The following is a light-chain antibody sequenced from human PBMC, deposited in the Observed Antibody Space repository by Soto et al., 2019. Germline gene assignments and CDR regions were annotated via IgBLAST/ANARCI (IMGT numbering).Light chain of an antibody. CDR2: GAS. V-gene: IGKV3-15*01. CDR1: QSVGSN. J-gene: IGKJ1*01. CDR3: QQYNNWPRT. Sequence: EVVMTQSPATLSVSPGERATLSCRAGQSVGSNFAWYQQKPGQAPRLLIYGASTRATDIPGRFSGSGSGTEFTLTISSLQSEDFAVYYCQQYNNWPRTFGQGTKVEIK.